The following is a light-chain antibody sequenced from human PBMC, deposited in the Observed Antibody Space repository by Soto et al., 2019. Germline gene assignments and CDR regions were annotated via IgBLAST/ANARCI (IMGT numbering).Light chain of an antibody. Sequence: EVVLTQSPGTLSLSPGERATLSCRAGETVGSNYLAWYQQQPGQAPRLLIFDASSRATGIPDRFSGSGSGTEFSLTISRLEPEDSAVYFCHHYGYGADTFGQGTKLEI. CDR2: DAS. V-gene: IGKV3-20*01. J-gene: IGKJ2*01. CDR3: HHYGYGADT. CDR1: ETVGSNY.